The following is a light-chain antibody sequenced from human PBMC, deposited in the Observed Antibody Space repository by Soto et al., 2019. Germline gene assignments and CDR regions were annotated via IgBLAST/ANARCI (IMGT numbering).Light chain of an antibody. CDR2: EGS. Sequence: QSALTQPASVSGSPGQSITISCSGSISDVGSSGPVSWYQHHPGQVPKHIIYEGSRRPSGVSSRFSGSKTGNTASLTITGLQAEDEANYYCCSYVGARTYVFGTGTKVTVL. J-gene: IGLJ1*01. CDR3: CSYVGARTYV. V-gene: IGLV2-23*01. CDR1: ISDVGSSGP.